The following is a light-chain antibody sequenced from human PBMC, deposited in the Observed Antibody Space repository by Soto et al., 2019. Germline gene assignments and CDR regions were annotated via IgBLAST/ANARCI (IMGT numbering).Light chain of an antibody. CDR2: DAF. CDR1: QSIGSD. Sequence: EILLTQSPGTLSLSPGERATLSCRASQSIGSDLAWYQQKPDQAPRLLIYDAFNRATGVPARFSGSGSGTDFTLTISSLEPDDFALYYCQQRNKWPRTFGQGTKVDIK. CDR3: QQRNKWPRT. V-gene: IGKV3-11*01. J-gene: IGKJ1*01.